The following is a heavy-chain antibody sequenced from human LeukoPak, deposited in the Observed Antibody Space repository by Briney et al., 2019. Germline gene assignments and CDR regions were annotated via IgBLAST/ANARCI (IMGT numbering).Heavy chain of an antibody. CDR1: GASISNARYY. J-gene: IGHJ4*02. CDR3: ARHYTPYTSGWNVGLDY. V-gene: IGHV4-39*01. Sequence: PSETLSLTCAVSGASISNARYYWGWVRQPPGNGLEWIVSIYYSGSTYYNPSLKSRVTISVDTSKRQFSLKVSAVTAADTAVYYCARHYTPYTSGWNVGLDYWGQGTLVIASS. CDR2: IYYSGST. D-gene: IGHD6-19*01.